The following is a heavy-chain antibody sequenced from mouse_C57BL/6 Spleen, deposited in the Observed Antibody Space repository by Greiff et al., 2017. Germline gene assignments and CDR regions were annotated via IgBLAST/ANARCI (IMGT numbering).Heavy chain of an antibody. Sequence: QVQLQQSGAELVRPGTSVKVSCKASGYAFTNYLIEWVKQRPGQGLEWIGVINPGSGGTNYNEKFKGKATLTADKSSSTAYMQLSSLTSEDSAVYFCARGGYGSGYDYWGQGTTLTVSS. CDR3: ARGGYGSGYDY. CDR1: GYAFTNYL. CDR2: INPGSGGT. V-gene: IGHV1-54*01. J-gene: IGHJ2*01. D-gene: IGHD1-1*01.